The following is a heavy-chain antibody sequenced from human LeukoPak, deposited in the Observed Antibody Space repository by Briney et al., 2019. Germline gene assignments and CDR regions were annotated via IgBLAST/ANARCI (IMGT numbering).Heavy chain of an antibody. CDR1: GFTFSSYA. CDR3: AREDYYSSSGYLIDY. Sequence: GGSLRLSCAASGFTFSSYAMSWVRQAPGKGLEWVSAISGSGGSTYYADSVKGRFTISRDNSKNTLYLQMNSLRAEDTAVYYWAREDYYSSSGYLIDYWGQGTLVTVSS. CDR2: ISGSGGST. V-gene: IGHV3-23*01. J-gene: IGHJ4*02. D-gene: IGHD3-22*01.